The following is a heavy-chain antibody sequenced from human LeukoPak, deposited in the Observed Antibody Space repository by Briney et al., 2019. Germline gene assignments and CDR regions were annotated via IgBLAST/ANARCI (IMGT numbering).Heavy chain of an antibody. Sequence: PGGSLRLSCAASGFTFSNYAMSWVRQAPGKGLEWVSAVSGSGGGTYYADSVRGRFTICRDNSKNTLYLQMNSLGAGDTAVYYCAKIGTATITYYFDYWGQGTLVTVSS. CDR1: GFTFSNYA. J-gene: IGHJ4*02. CDR3: AKIGTATITYYFDY. CDR2: VSGSGGGT. V-gene: IGHV3-23*01. D-gene: IGHD5-12*01.